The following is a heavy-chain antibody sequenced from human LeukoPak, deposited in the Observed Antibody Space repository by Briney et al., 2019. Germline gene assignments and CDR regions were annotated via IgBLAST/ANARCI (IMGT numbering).Heavy chain of an antibody. J-gene: IGHJ1*01. CDR1: GYTFTGYY. Sequence: GASVKVSCKASGYTFTGYYMHWVRQAPGQGLEWMGWINPNSGGTNYAQKFQGRVTMTRDTSISTAYMELSRLRSDDTAVYYCVRDMVHSGYFEYWGQGTLVTVSS. D-gene: IGHD3-10*01. CDR2: INPNSGGT. V-gene: IGHV1-2*02. CDR3: VRDMVHSGYFEY.